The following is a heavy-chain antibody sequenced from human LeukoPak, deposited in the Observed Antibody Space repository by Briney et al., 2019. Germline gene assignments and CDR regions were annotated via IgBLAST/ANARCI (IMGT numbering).Heavy chain of an antibody. J-gene: IGHJ5*02. CDR2: ISYDGSNK. CDR3: ARDASERYCSSTSCYHRFDP. V-gene: IGHV3-30-3*01. CDR1: GFTFSSYA. Sequence: GGSLRLSCAASGFTFSSYAMHWVRQAPGKGLEWVAVISYDGSNKYYADSVKGRFTISRDNPKNTLYLQMNSLRAEDTAVYYCARDASERYCSSTSCYHRFDPWGQGTLVTVSS. D-gene: IGHD2-2*01.